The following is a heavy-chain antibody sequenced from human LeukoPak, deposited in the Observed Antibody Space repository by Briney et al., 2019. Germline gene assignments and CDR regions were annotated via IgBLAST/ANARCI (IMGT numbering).Heavy chain of an antibody. CDR3: ARATVSTTHYFDY. J-gene: IGHJ4*02. CDR2: IIPILGIA. CDR1: GGTFSSYT. D-gene: IGHD4-17*01. Sequence: SVKVSCKASGGTFSSYTISWVRQAPGQGLEWMGRIIPILGIANYAQKFQGRVTITADKSTSTAYMELSSLRSEDTAVYYCARATVSTTHYFDYWGQGTLVTVSS. V-gene: IGHV1-69*02.